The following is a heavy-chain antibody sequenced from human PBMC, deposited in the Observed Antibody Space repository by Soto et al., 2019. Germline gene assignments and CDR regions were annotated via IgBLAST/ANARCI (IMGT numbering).Heavy chain of an antibody. CDR1: GGSFSGHY. D-gene: IGHD2-8*01. V-gene: IGHV4-34*01. CDR2: IIHSGST. J-gene: IGHJ5*02. CDR3: ARGPSPLLMGDSFA. Sequence: KPSETLSLTCAVYGGSFSGHYWSWIHQPPGKGLEWIGEIIHSGSTTYNPSLKSRVAISVDTSKNQYSLKLNSVTAADTAVYYCARGPSPLLMGDSFAWGQGTLVTVSS.